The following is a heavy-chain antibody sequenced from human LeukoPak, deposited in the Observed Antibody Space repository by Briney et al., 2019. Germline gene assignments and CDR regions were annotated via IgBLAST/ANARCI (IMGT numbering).Heavy chain of an antibody. Sequence: PGGSLRLSCAASGFTFSSYDMHWVRQATGKGLEWVSAIGTAGDTYYPGSVKGRFTISRENAKNSLYLQMNSLRAGDTAVYYCARGPYCSSTSCYGVPFDPWGQGTLVTVSS. CDR3: ARGPYCSSTSCYGVPFDP. J-gene: IGHJ5*02. CDR2: IGTAGDT. CDR1: GFTFSSYD. D-gene: IGHD2-2*01. V-gene: IGHV3-13*01.